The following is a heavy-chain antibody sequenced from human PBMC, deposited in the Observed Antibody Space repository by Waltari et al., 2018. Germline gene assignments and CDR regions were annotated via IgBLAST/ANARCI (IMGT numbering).Heavy chain of an antibody. CDR2: IYTSGST. Sequence: QVQLQESGPGLVKPSETLSLTCTVSGGSISSYYWSGIRQPAGKGLEWIGRIYTSGSTNYNPSLKSRVTMSVDTSKNQFSLKLSSVTAADTAVYYCARVPNSSGWYNWFDPWGQGTLVTVSS. CDR3: ARVPNSSGWYNWFDP. J-gene: IGHJ5*02. CDR1: GGSISSYY. D-gene: IGHD6-19*01. V-gene: IGHV4-4*07.